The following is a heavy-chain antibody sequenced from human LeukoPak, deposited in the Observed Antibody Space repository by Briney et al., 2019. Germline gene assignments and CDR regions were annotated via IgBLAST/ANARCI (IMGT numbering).Heavy chain of an antibody. D-gene: IGHD5-18*01. J-gene: IGHJ4*02. Sequence: ASVKVSCKASGYTFTAYYLHWVRQAPGQGLEWVGWINPNSRGTNYAQKFRGRVTVTRDTSISTAYMELSRLTSDDTAVYYCVREDAALYYFDYSGQGTLVTVSS. CDR3: VREDAALYYFDY. CDR1: GYTFTAYY. V-gene: IGHV1-2*02. CDR2: INPNSRGT.